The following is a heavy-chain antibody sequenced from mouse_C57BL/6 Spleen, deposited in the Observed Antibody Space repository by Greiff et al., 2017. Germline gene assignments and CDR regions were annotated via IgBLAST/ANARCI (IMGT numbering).Heavy chain of an antibody. CDR2: INPSSGYT. CDR1: GYTFTSYT. V-gene: IGHV1-4*01. Sequence: VQLQQSGAELARPGASVTMSCKASGYTFTSYTMPWVKQRPGQGLAWIGYINPSSGYTKSNQKFKDKATLTADKSSSTAYMQLSSLTSEDSAVYYCARKEAYYSNYGLFDYWGQGTTLTVSS. D-gene: IGHD2-5*01. CDR3: ARKEAYYSNYGLFDY. J-gene: IGHJ2*01.